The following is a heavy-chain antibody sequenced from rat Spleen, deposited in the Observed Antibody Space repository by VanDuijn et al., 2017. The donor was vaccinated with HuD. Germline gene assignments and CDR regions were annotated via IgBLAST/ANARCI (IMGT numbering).Heavy chain of an antibody. CDR2: ISTGGGNT. CDR1: GFTFSNYY. Sequence: EVKLVESGGGLVQPGRSLKLSCAASGFTFSNYYMAWVRQAPTKGLEWVASISTGGGNTYYRDSVKGRFTISRDNAKSTLYLQMDSLRSADTATYYCARRHYGYTDYFDYWGQGVMVTVSS. J-gene: IGHJ2*01. CDR3: ARRHYGYTDYFDY. V-gene: IGHV5-25*01. D-gene: IGHD1-9*01.